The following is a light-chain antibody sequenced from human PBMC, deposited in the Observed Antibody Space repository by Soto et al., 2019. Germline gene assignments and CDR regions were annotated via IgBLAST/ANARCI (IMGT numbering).Light chain of an antibody. CDR1: ISDVGGYQY. CDR2: DVS. CDR3: SSYTSDFTII. J-gene: IGLJ2*01. Sequence: QSALTQPASVSGSPGQSITISCTGTISDVGGYQYVSWFQQHPGKAPKLMIYDVSDRTSGVSSRFSGSKSGNTASLTISGIQSEDEADYYCSSYTSDFTIIFGGGTKLTVL. V-gene: IGLV2-14*03.